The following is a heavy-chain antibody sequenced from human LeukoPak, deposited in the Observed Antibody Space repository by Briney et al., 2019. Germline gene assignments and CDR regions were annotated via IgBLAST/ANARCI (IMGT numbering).Heavy chain of an antibody. CDR1: GFTFSSNG. CDR3: ARDRSASWTFDY. J-gene: IGHJ4*02. V-gene: IGHV3-30*03. D-gene: IGHD2-2*01. Sequence: QSGRSLRLSCAASGFTFSSNGMHWVRQAPGKGLEWVAVISYDGSSKYYADSVKGRFTISRDNSKNTLYLQMNSLRAEDTAVYYCARDRSASWTFDYWGQGTLVTVSS. CDR2: ISYDGSSK.